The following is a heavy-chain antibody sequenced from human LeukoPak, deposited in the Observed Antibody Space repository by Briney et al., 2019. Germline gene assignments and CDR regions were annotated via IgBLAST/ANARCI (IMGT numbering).Heavy chain of an antibody. Sequence: ASVKVSCKASGYTFTGYYMHWVRQAPGQGLEWTGWINPNSGGTNYAQKFQGRVTMTRDTSISTAYMELSRLRSDDTAVYYCARTLTTVTTILGYWGQGTLVTVSS. J-gene: IGHJ4*02. CDR3: ARTLTTVTTILGY. CDR2: INPNSGGT. CDR1: GYTFTGYY. D-gene: IGHD4-17*01. V-gene: IGHV1-2*02.